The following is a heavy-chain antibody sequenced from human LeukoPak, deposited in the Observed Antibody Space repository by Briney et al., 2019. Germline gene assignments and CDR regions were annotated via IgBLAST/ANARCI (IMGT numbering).Heavy chain of an antibody. Sequence: GGSLRLSCAASGFAFSTYAMSWVRQAPGKGLEWVSALSASGGSTYYADSVKGRFTISRDNSKNTLYLRMNSLRAEGTAVYYCAKDLGWYFDYWGQGILVTVSS. CDR1: GFAFSTYA. CDR3: AKDLGWYFDY. V-gene: IGHV3-23*01. D-gene: IGHD6-19*01. J-gene: IGHJ4*02. CDR2: LSASGGST.